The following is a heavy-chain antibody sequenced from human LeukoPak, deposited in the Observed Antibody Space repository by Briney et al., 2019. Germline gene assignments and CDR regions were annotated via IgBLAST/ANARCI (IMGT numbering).Heavy chain of an antibody. CDR3: ARDDLSGSYYDY. CDR2: ISSSGSTI. D-gene: IGHD1-26*01. CDR1: GFTFSSNE. V-gene: IGHV3-48*03. J-gene: IGHJ4*02. Sequence: PGGSLRLSCAASGFTFSSNEMNWVRQAPGKGLEWVSYISSSGSTIYYADSVKGRFTISRDNAKNSLYLQMNSLRAEDTAVYYCARDDLSGSYYDYWGQGTLVTVSS.